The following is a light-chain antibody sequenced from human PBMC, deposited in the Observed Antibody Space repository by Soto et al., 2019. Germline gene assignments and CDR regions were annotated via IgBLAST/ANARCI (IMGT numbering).Light chain of an antibody. CDR1: SSDVGGYNY. CDR3: SSYTSSSTFVV. J-gene: IGLJ2*01. CDR2: DVS. Sequence: QSALTQPASVSGSPGQSITISCTGTSSDVGGYNYVSWYQQHPGKAPKLMIYDVSNRPSGVSNRFSGSKSGNKASLTISGLQXXXXXDYYCSSYTSSSTFVVFGGGTKLTVL. V-gene: IGLV2-14*01.